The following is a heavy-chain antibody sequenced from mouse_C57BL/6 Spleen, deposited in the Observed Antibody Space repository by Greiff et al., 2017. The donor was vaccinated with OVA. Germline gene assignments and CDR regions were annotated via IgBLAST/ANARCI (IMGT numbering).Heavy chain of an antibody. Sequence: QVQLQQSGPELVKPGASVKISCKASGYSFTSYYIHWVKQRPGQGLEWIGWIYPGSGNTKYNEKFKGKATLTADTASSTAYMQLSSLTSEDSAVYYGARREYYSNYDYFDYWGQGTTLTVSS. CDR3: ARREYYSNYDYFDY. D-gene: IGHD2-5*01. CDR1: GYSFTSYY. CDR2: IYPGSGNT. J-gene: IGHJ2*01. V-gene: IGHV1-66*01.